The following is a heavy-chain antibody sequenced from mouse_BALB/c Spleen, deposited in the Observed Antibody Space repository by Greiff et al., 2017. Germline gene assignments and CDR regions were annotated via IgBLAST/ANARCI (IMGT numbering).Heavy chain of an antibody. CDR2: IYPSDSYT. J-gene: IGHJ3*01. D-gene: IGHD1-3*01. Sequence: VQLQQPGAELVRPGASVKLSCKASGYTFTSYWINWVKQRPGQGLEWIGNIYPSDSYTNYNQKFKDKATFTADTSSNTAYMQLSSLTSEESAVYYCARSRDCGISAWCAYWGREALVTVSA. V-gene: IGHV1-69*02. CDR1: GYTFTSYW. CDR3: ARSRDCGISAWCAY.